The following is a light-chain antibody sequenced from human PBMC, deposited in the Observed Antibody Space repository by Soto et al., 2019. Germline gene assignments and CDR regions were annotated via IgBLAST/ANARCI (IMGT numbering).Light chain of an antibody. J-gene: IGKJ4*01. Sequence: EIVLTQSPGTLSLSPGERATLSCRASQSVGRNYLAWYQQKPGQAPRLLFHAASNRATGIPDRFSGSGSGTDFILTISRLEPEDFAVYYCTQYSSSPHTFGGGTKVEIK. V-gene: IGKV3-20*01. CDR1: QSVGRNY. CDR3: TQYSSSPHT. CDR2: AAS.